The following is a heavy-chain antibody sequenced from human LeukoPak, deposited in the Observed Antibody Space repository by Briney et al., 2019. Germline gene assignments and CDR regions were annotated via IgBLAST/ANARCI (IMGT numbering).Heavy chain of an antibody. Sequence: VASVKVSCKASGGTFSSYAISWVRQAPGQGLEWMGGIIPIFGTADYAQKFQGRVTITTDESTSTAYMELSSLRSDDTAVYYCARDWGGIPVAGTESDYWGQGTLVTVSS. D-gene: IGHD6-19*01. CDR2: IIPIFGTA. CDR3: ARDWGGIPVAGTESDY. J-gene: IGHJ4*02. V-gene: IGHV1-69*05. CDR1: GGTFSSYA.